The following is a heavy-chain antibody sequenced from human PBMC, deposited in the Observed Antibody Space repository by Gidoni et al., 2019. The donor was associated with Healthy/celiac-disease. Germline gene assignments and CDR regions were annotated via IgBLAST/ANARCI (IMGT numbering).Heavy chain of an antibody. V-gene: IGHV4-34*01. CDR2: INHSGST. J-gene: IGHJ4*02. Sequence: QVQLQQWGAGLLKPSETLSLTCAVYGGSFSGYYWSWLRQPPGKGLEWIVEINHSGSTNYNPSLKSRVTIAVDTSKNQFSLKLSSVTAADTAVYYCARGGGDILTGYYDYWGQGTLVTVSS. D-gene: IGHD3-9*01. CDR1: GGSFSGYY. CDR3: ARGGGDILTGYYDY.